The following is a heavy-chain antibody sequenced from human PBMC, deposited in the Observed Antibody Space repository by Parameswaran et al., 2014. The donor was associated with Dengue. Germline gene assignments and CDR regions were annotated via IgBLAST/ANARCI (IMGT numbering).Heavy chain of an antibody. CDR3: ARARLFAFDI. CDR2: LEKGNSYST. Sequence: WIRQPQEGWSGLAVLEKGNSYSTEYAASVTGRFTISRDDSKNSLYLQMNSLKIEDTAVYYCARARLFAFDIWGQGTMVTVSS. J-gene: IGHJ3*02. V-gene: IGHV3-72*01.